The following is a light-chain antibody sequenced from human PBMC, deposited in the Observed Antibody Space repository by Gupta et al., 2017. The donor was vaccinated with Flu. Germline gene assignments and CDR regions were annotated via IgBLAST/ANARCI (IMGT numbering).Light chain of an antibody. Sequence: DIQMTQSPSSLSASVGDRVTITCRASQSISSYLNWYQQKPGKVPKLLIYAAASLQSGVPSRFSGSGSGTDFTLTISSLQPEDVATYYCQQKDSTPSTFGEGTKVEIK. V-gene: IGKV1-39*01. CDR2: AAA. CDR3: QQKDSTPST. J-gene: IGKJ4*01. CDR1: QSISSY.